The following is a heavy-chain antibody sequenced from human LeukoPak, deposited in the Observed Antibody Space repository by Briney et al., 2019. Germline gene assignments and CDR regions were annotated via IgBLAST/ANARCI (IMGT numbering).Heavy chain of an antibody. D-gene: IGHD6-19*01. J-gene: IGHJ4*02. V-gene: IGHV4-61*01. CDR2: MYYSGNT. CDR3: ARGESSGWYSYHLDY. Sequence: SETLSLTCTVSGGSVSSTTYYWSWIRQPPGKGLEWIGHMYYSGNTNYNPSLKSRVTISVDTSRNQFSLKLSSVTAADTAVYYCARGESSGWYSYHLDYWGQGTLVTVSS. CDR1: GGSVSSTTYY.